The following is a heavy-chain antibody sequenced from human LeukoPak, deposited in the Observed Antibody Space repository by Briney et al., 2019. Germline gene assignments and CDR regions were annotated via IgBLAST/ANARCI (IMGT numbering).Heavy chain of an antibody. D-gene: IGHD2-2*02. V-gene: IGHV1-46*01. Sequence: ASVKVSCKASGYTFTRHYMHWVRQAPGHGPEWMGIINPSGGTTTYAQKFQGRATMTRDTSTSTVYMELSSPESDDTAIYYCARDPYTSSLFDYWGQGTLVTVSS. CDR3: ARDPYTSSLFDY. CDR1: GYTFTRHY. CDR2: INPSGGTT. J-gene: IGHJ4*02.